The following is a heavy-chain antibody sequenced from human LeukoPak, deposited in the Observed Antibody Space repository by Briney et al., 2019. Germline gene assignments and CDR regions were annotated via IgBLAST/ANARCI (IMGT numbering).Heavy chain of an antibody. Sequence: GASVKVSCKVSGYRLSAVSMHWVRQAPGKGLEWMGGFDPEDGETIYAQKFQGRVTMTEDTSTDTAYMELSSLRSEDTAVYYCATDLKELGRAAAGTGFDYWGQGTLVTVSS. J-gene: IGHJ4*02. D-gene: IGHD6-13*01. CDR1: GYRLSAVS. V-gene: IGHV1-24*01. CDR2: FDPEDGET. CDR3: ATDLKELGRAAAGTGFDY.